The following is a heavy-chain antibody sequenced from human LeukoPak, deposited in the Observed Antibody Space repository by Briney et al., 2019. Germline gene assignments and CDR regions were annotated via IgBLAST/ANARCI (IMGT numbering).Heavy chain of an antibody. CDR3: ARGEGSTL. J-gene: IGHJ4*02. CDR1: GLTFSSYS. CDR2: ISSRSSFI. D-gene: IGHD2-2*01. V-gene: IGHV3-21*01. Sequence: GGSLRLSCAASGLTFSSYSFNWLRQAPGKGLEWVSSISSRSSFIYYADAVKGRFTISRDNAKNSLYLQMNSLRVEGTAVYFCARGEGSTLWGQGTLVTVSS.